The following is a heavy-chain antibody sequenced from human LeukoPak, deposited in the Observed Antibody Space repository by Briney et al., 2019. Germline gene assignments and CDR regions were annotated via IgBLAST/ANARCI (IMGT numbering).Heavy chain of an antibody. V-gene: IGHV3-23*01. CDR2: ISGGGDST. D-gene: IGHD3/OR15-3a*01. CDR1: GFTFSSYA. Sequence: GGSLRLSCAASGFTFSSYAMSWVRQAPGKGLEWVSAISGGGDSTYYADSVKGRFTISRDNSENTLYLQMNSLRAEDTAVYYCAATSLGLGLGWFDPWGQGTLVTVSS. CDR3: AATSLGLGLGWFDP. J-gene: IGHJ5*02.